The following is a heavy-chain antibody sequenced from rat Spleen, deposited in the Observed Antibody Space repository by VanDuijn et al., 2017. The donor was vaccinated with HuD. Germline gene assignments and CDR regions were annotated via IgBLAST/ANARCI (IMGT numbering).Heavy chain of an antibody. CDR2: ISYEGSST. J-gene: IGHJ2*01. Sequence: EVQLVESGGGLVQPGRSMKLSCAASGFTFSDYYMAWVRQAPKKGLEWVASISYEGSSTYYGDSVKGRFTISRDNAKSTLYLQMNSLRSEDTATYYCARQGEITTPFDYWGQGVMVTVSS. CDR1: GFTFSDYY. V-gene: IGHV5-22*01. D-gene: IGHD1-1*01. CDR3: ARQGEITTPFDY.